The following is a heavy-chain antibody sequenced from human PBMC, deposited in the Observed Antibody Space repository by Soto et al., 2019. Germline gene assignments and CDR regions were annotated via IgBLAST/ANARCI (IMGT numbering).Heavy chain of an antibody. CDR1: GGSFSGYY. V-gene: IGHV4-34*01. J-gene: IGHJ5*02. D-gene: IGHD4-4*01. Sequence: PSETLSPTCAVYGGSFSGYYWSWLRQPPGKGLEWIGEINHSGSTNYNPSLKSRVTISVDTSKNQFSLKLSSVTAADTAVYYCARAGSTVTTAGWFDPWGQGTLVTVSS. CDR2: INHSGST. CDR3: ARAGSTVTTAGWFDP.